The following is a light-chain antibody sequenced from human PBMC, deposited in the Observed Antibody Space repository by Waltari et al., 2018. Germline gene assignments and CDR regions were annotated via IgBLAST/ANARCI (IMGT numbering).Light chain of an antibody. Sequence: DIVMTQSPLSLPVTPGEPASISCRSSQSSLHSNGYNYLDWYLQKPGQSPQLLISLGSNRASGVPDRFSGSGSGTDFTLKISRVEAEDVGLYYCMQGLQTPYTFGQGTKLEIK. CDR1: QSSLHSNGYNY. V-gene: IGKV2-28*01. CDR2: LGS. J-gene: IGKJ2*01. CDR3: MQGLQTPYT.